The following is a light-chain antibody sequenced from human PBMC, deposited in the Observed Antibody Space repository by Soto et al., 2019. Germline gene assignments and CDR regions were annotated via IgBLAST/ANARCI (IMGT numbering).Light chain of an antibody. V-gene: IGKV1-5*03. CDR3: QQCKNYPPWT. Sequence: DIQMTQSPSTLSASVGDRVTITCRANENIGGWLAWYQQKPGRAPKLLIYKASNLENGVPSRFSGSGSGTEFTLTISSLQPDDFATYYCQQCKNYPPWTFGQGT. CDR2: KAS. CDR1: ENIGGW. J-gene: IGKJ1*01.